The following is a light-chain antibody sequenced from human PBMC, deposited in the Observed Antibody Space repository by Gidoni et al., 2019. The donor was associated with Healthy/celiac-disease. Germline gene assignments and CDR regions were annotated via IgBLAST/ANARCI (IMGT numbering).Light chain of an antibody. Sequence: QSVLTQPPSVSGAPGQRVTISCTGSRSNSGAGYDVHWYQQLPGTAPKLLIYGNSNRPSGVPDRFSGSKSGTSASLAITGLQAEDEADYYCQSYDSSLSGWGVFGGGTKLTVL. CDR1: RSNSGAGYD. J-gene: IGLJ2*01. V-gene: IGLV1-40*01. CDR2: GNS. CDR3: QSYDSSLSGWGV.